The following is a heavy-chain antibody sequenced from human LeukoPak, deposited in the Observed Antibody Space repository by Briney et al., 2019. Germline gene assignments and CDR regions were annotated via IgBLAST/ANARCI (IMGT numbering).Heavy chain of an antibody. CDR1: GFTFSSYW. V-gene: IGHV3-7*01. CDR2: IKHDGSEK. Sequence: GGSLRLSCAASGFTFSSYWMSWVRQAPGKGLEWVASIKHDGSEKYYVDSVRGRFTISRDNTMNSLYLQMSSLRAEDTAVYYCAADRGWRTSGYYLYYFEYWGQGTLVTYSS. D-gene: IGHD3-3*01. CDR3: AADRGWRTSGYYLYYFEY. J-gene: IGHJ4*02.